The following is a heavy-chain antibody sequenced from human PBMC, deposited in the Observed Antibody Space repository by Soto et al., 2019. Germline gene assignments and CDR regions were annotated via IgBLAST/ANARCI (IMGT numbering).Heavy chain of an antibody. D-gene: IGHD2-15*01. CDR3: ARDLGGWPDY. CDR1: GYTFTSYA. Sequence: ASVKVSCKASGYTFTSYAMHWVRQAPGQRLEWMVWINAGNSNTEYSQKFQGRVTITRDTSASTAYMELSSLRSEDTAVYYCARDLGGWPDYWGQGTLVTVSS. J-gene: IGHJ4*02. V-gene: IGHV1-3*01. CDR2: INAGNSNT.